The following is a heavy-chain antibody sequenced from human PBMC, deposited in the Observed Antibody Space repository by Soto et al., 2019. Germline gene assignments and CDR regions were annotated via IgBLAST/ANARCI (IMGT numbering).Heavy chain of an antibody. V-gene: IGHV1-69*02. CDR1: GGTFSSYI. J-gene: IGHJ4*02. D-gene: IGHD3-16*01. Sequence: QVQLVQSGAEVKKPGSSVKVSCKASGGTFSSYIISWVRQAPGQGLEWMGRIIPILGIPNYAQKFQGRVTITADKSTSTAYMELSSLRSADTAVYYCARIQPYAYVDSWGQGTLVTVSS. CDR3: ARIQPYAYVDS. CDR2: IIPILGIP.